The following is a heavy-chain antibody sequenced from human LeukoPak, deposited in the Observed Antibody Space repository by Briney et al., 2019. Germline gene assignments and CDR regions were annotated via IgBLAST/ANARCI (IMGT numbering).Heavy chain of an antibody. V-gene: IGHV3-64*01. CDR3: ARVPDSSLRPPVSFDI. Sequence: PGGSLRLSCAVSGFTFSSYAMQWVRQAPAKGLEYVSAISSNGGRTYYANSVKGRFTIYRDNSKNTLYLQMGSLRAENRAVYYCARVPDSSLRPPVSFDIWGQATMVTVSS. CDR1: GFTFSSYA. J-gene: IGHJ3*02. D-gene: IGHD3-22*01. CDR2: ISSNGGRT.